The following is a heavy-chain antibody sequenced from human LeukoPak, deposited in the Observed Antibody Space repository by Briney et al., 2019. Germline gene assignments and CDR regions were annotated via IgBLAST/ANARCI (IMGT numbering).Heavy chain of an antibody. J-gene: IGHJ4*02. V-gene: IGHV1-18*01. CDR1: GYTFTSYG. CDR2: ISAYNGNT. CDR3: ARVGYYDTSAYLDY. D-gene: IGHD3-22*01. Sequence: ASVKVSCKASGYTFTSYGISWVRQAPGQGLEWMGWISAYNGNTNYAQKFQGRVTMTRDTSISTAYMELSSLTSDDTAVYYCARVGYYDTSAYLDYWGQGTLVTVSS.